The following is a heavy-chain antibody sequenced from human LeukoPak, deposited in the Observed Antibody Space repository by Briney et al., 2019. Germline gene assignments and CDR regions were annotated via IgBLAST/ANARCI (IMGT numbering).Heavy chain of an antibody. CDR1: GFTFSSYA. CDR2: ISGSGGST. D-gene: IGHD6-13*01. CDR3: ATTSTGSIAAANHYFDY. J-gene: IGHJ4*02. Sequence: GGSLRLSCAASGFTFSSYAMSWVRQAPGKGLEWVSAISGSGGSTYYADSVKGRFTISRDNSKNTLYLQMNSPRAEDTAVYYCATTSTGSIAAANHYFDYWGQGTLVTVSS. V-gene: IGHV3-23*01.